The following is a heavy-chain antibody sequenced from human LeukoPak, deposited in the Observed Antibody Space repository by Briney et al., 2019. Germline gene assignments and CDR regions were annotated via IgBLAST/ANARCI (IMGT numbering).Heavy chain of an antibody. D-gene: IGHD5-18*01. Sequence: GGSLRPSCAASGFTFSSYGMHWVRQAPGKGLEWVAVIWYDGSNKYYADSVKGRFTISRDNSKNTLYLQMNSLRAEDTAVYYCARERGYSYYFDYWGQGTLVTVSS. CDR2: IWYDGSNK. J-gene: IGHJ4*02. CDR1: GFTFSSYG. CDR3: ARERGYSYYFDY. V-gene: IGHV3-33*01.